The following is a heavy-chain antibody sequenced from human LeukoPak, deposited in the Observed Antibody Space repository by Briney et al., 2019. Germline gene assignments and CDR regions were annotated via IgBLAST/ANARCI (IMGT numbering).Heavy chain of an antibody. CDR1: GFTFSSYS. Sequence: PGGSLRLSXAASGFTFSSYSMNWVRQAPGKGLERVSYISSSSTIYYADSVKGRFTISRDNAKNSLYLQMNSLRAEDTAVYYCASFSGSYHSFDYWGQGTLVTVSS. V-gene: IGHV3-48*01. CDR3: ASFSGSYHSFDY. D-gene: IGHD1-26*01. J-gene: IGHJ4*02. CDR2: ISSSSTI.